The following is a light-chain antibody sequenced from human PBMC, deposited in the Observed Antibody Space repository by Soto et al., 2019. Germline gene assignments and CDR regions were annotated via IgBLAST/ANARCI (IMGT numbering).Light chain of an antibody. CDR2: EVN. Sequence: QSALAQPPSASGSPGQSVAISCTGTSSDVGGYNYVSWYQQHPGKAPKLMIFEVNKRPSGVPDRFSGSKSGNTASLTVSGLQAEDEADYYCSSYTNINTRACVFGTGPKAAVL. J-gene: IGLJ1*01. CDR1: SSDVGGYNY. CDR3: SSYTNINTRACV. V-gene: IGLV2-8*01.